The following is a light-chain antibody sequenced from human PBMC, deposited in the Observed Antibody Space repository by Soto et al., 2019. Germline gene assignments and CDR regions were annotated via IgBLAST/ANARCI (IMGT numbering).Light chain of an antibody. CDR2: GGS. Sequence: EIVLTQSPGTVSLSPGERATLSCRASQSVGSRWLAWYQQKRGQAPRVLIYGGSNRATGIPDRFSGSGSGTDCTLTISRLEPEDFAVYYCQQYYSSRTFGQGTKVEMK. CDR3: QQYYSSRT. V-gene: IGKV3-20*01. CDR1: QSVGSRW. J-gene: IGKJ1*01.